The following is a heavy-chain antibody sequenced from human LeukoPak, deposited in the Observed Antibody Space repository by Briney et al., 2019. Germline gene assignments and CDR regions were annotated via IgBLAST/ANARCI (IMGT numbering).Heavy chain of an antibody. V-gene: IGHV3-23*01. CDR3: AKGSYGTVAEYFQH. D-gene: IGHD3-10*01. CDR1: GFTFSSYA. CDR2: ISGSGGST. J-gene: IGHJ1*01. Sequence: PGGSLRLSCAASGFTFSSYAMSWVRQAPGKGLEWVSVISGSGGSTGYADSVKGRFTISRDNSKSTLYLQMNGLRAEDTAIYYCAKGSYGTVAEYFQHWGQGTLVTVSS.